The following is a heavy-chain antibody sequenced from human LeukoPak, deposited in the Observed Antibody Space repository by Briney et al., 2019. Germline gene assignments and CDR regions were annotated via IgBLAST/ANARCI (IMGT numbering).Heavy chain of an antibody. D-gene: IGHD1-26*01. J-gene: IGHJ4*02. CDR2: IRYDGSNK. CDR3: AKLPQGIVGATHFDY. V-gene: IGHV3-30*02. Sequence: GGSLRLSCAASGFTFSSYGMHWVRQAPGKGLEWVAFIRYDGSNKYYADSVKGRFTISRDNSKNTLYLQMNSLRAEDTAVYYCAKLPQGIVGATHFDYWGQGILVTVSS. CDR1: GFTFSSYG.